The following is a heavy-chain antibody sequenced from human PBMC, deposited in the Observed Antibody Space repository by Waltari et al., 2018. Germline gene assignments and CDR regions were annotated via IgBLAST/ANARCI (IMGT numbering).Heavy chain of an antibody. CDR2: FEPEDGEP. D-gene: IGHD3-22*01. Sequence: QVQLVQSGAEVKKPGASVKVSCKVSGYTLTELSMHWVRQAPGKGLEWMGGFEPEDGEPIDAQKFQGRVTMTEDTSTDTAYMELSSLRSEDTAVYYCATASPDSSGYYPTPHDAFDIWGQGTMVTVSS. V-gene: IGHV1-24*01. CDR3: ATASPDSSGYYPTPHDAFDI. CDR1: GYTLTELS. J-gene: IGHJ3*02.